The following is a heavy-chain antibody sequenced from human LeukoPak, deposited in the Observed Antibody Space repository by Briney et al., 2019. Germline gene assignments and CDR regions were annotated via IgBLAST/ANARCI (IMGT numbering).Heavy chain of an antibody. CDR1: RFTFSNYA. V-gene: IGHV3-23*01. CDR3: AKDYPECTGTTCSGEAFFDY. J-gene: IGHJ4*02. Sequence: SGGSLRLSCAASRFTFSNYAVSWVRQAAGKGLEWVSGITSGHSTFYADSVKGRFTISRDNSKNTVYLQMNSLRAEDTAVYYCAKDYPECTGTTCSGEAFFDYWGQGTLVTVSS. D-gene: IGHD2-2*01. CDR2: ITSGHST.